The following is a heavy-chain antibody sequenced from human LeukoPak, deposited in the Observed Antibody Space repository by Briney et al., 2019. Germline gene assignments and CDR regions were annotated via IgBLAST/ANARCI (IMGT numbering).Heavy chain of an antibody. CDR2: IYYSGST. CDR1: GGSISSYY. CDR3: ARFFSGSFYY. D-gene: IGHD1-26*01. V-gene: IGHV4-59*08. J-gene: IGHJ4*02. Sequence: SETLSLTCTVSGGSISSYYWSWLRQPPGKGLEWIGYIYYSGSTNYNPSLKSRVTISVDTSKNQFSLKLSSVTAADTAVYYCARFFSGSFYYWGQGTLVTVSS.